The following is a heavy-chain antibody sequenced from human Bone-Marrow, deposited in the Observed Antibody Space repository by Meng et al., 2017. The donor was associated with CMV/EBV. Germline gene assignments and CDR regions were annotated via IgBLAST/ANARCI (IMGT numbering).Heavy chain of an antibody. V-gene: IGHV3-66*02. D-gene: IGHD6-13*01. Sequence: GESLKISCAATGYPVSANLMMWVRQAPGKGLEWVSIMFGDGRRFYADSVKGRFTISRDNSKNTLYLQMNSLRAEDTAVYYCARVIAARGSSYFDYWGQGTLVTVSS. CDR1: GYPVSANL. CDR3: ARVIAARGSSYFDY. CDR2: MFGDGRR. J-gene: IGHJ4*02.